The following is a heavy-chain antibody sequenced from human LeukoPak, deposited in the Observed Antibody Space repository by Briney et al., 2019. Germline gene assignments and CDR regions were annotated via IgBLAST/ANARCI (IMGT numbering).Heavy chain of an antibody. J-gene: IGHJ4*02. CDR1: GGSISSYY. Sequence: SETLSLTCTVSGGSISSYYWSWIRQPPGKGLEWIGYIYYSGSTNYNPSLKSRVTISVDTSKNQFSLKLSSVTAADTAVYYCARESRVPEYCDYWGQGTLVTVSS. V-gene: IGHV4-59*01. CDR2: IYYSGST. D-gene: IGHD6-6*01. CDR3: ARESRVPEYCDY.